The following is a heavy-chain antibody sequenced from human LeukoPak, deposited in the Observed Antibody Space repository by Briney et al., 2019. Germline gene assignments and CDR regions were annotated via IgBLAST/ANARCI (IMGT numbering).Heavy chain of an antibody. CDR3: ASYGSGSHDAFDI. CDR1: GYTFTGTY. D-gene: IGHD3-22*01. J-gene: IGHJ3*02. Sequence: ASVRLSCKASGYTFTGTYIHWVRQAPGQGLDWMGWISPNSGGTNYAQKFQGRVTMTRDTSISTAYMELSRLRSDDTAVYYCASYGSGSHDAFDIWGQGTMVTVSS. V-gene: IGHV1-2*02. CDR2: ISPNSGGT.